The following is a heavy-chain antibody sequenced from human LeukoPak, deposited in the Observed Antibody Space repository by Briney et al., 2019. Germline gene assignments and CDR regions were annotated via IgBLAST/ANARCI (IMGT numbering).Heavy chain of an antibody. J-gene: IGHJ4*02. V-gene: IGHV5-51*01. CDR1: GYSFTSYC. CDR3: ARQGPAVTLDY. Sequence: GESLKISCKGSGYSFTSYCIGWVRQMPGKGLEWMGIISPGDPDTRYSPSFQGLVTISVDKSISTAYLQWSSLKASDTAMYYCARQGPAVTLDYWGQGTLVTVSS. D-gene: IGHD4-17*01. CDR2: ISPGDPDT.